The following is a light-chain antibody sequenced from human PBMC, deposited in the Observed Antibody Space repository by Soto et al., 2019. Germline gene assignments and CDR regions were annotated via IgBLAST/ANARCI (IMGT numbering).Light chain of an antibody. Sequence: QSALTQPAYVSGSPGQSITISCTGTSSDVGRYDYVSWFQQHPGRAPKLLIYDVINRPSGVSVRFSGSKSGNTASLTISGLQAEDEADLYCSSFTSGNTWVFGGGTKVTVL. CDR1: SSDVGRYDY. V-gene: IGLV2-14*01. CDR3: SSFTSGNTWV. J-gene: IGLJ3*02. CDR2: DVI.